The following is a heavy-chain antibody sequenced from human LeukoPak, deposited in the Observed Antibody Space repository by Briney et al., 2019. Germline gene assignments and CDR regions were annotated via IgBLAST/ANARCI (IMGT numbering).Heavy chain of an antibody. Sequence: PGGSLRLSCAASGFTFSSYGMSWVRQAPGKGLEWVSVISGSGGSTYYADSVKGRFTISRDNSKNTLYLQMNSLRAEDTAVYYCARGGSSWYYFDYWGQGTLVTVSS. CDR3: ARGGSSWYYFDY. D-gene: IGHD6-13*01. CDR2: ISGSGGST. CDR1: GFTFSSYG. J-gene: IGHJ4*02. V-gene: IGHV3-23*01.